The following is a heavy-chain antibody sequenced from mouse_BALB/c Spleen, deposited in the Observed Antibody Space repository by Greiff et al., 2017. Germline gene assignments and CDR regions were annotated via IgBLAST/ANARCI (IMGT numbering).Heavy chain of an antibody. CDR1: GFNIKDTY. V-gene: IGHV14-3*02. CDR3: ARMITRYFDV. Sequence: EVQLQQSGAELVKPGASVKLSCTASGFNIKDTYMHWVKQRPEQGLEWIGRIDPANGNTKYDPKFQGKATITAETSSNTAYLQLSSLTSEDTAVYYCARMITRYFDVWGAGTTVTVSA. D-gene: IGHD2-4*01. CDR2: IDPANGNT. J-gene: IGHJ1*01.